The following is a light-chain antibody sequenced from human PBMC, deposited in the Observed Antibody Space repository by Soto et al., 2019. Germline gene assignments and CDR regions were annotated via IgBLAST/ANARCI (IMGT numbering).Light chain of an antibody. CDR1: RSNIGNNY. Sequence: QSVLTQSPSGSAAPGQKVTISCSGSRSNIGNNYVSWYQQLPGTAPKLLIYDNKKRPSGIPDRFSGSKSGTSGTLDITGLQTGDEADYYCATWDGSLPGEVFGGGSKLTVL. V-gene: IGLV1-51*01. CDR2: DNK. J-gene: IGLJ2*01. CDR3: ATWDGSLPGEV.